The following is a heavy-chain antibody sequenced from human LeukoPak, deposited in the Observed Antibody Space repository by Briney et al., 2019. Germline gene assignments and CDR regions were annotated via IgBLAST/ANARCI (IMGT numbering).Heavy chain of an antibody. D-gene: IGHD3-3*01. CDR3: ARVYDFWSGYYKPLYNWFDP. Sequence: SQTLSLTCTVSGGSISSGSYYWSWIRQPPGKGLEWIGEINHSGSTNYNPSLKSRVTISVDTSKNQFSLKLSSVTAADTAVYYCARVYDFWSGYYKPLYNWFDPWGQGTLVTVSS. CDR1: GGSISSGSYY. V-gene: IGHV4-39*07. J-gene: IGHJ5*02. CDR2: INHSGST.